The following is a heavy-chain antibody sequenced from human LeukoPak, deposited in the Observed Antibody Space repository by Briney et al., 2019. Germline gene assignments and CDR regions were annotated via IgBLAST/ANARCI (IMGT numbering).Heavy chain of an antibody. CDR1: GFTFSNYG. Sequence: GGSLRLSCAASGFTFSNYGMHWVRQAPGKGLECVAVISHDGSKKYYADFVKGRFTISRDNSKNTLYLHMNSLIPEDTAVYFCAKDWKFYYVSGSFFPDNWGQGTLVTVSS. D-gene: IGHD3-10*01. V-gene: IGHV3-30*19. CDR2: ISHDGSKK. J-gene: IGHJ4*02. CDR3: AKDWKFYYVSGSFFPDN.